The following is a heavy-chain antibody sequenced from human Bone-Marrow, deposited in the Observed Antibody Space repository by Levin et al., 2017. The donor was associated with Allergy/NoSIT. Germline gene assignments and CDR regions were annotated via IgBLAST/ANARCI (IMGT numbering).Heavy chain of an antibody. CDR1: GFTFSTST. CDR2: ISSSSTYI. CDR3: ARDRDLVFGVVSDFDY. J-gene: IGHJ4*02. V-gene: IGHV3-21*01. D-gene: IGHD3-3*01. Sequence: GESLKISCEASGFTFSTSTMNWVRLAPGKGLEWLSSISSSSTYIFYADSVKGRFTISRDNAKNSLYLQMTSLRAEDTAVYYCARDRDLVFGVVSDFDYWCLGTLVTVSS.